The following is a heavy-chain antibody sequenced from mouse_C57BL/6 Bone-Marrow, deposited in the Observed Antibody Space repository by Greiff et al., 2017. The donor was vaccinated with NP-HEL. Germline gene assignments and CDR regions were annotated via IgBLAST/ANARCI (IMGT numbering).Heavy chain of an antibody. CDR3: ARDFDVPFAY. CDR1: GYSFAGYY. Sequence: VQLKQSGPELVKPGASVKISCKASGYSFAGYYMNWVKQSPEKSLEWIGEINPSTGGTTYNQKFKAKATLTVDKSSSTAYMQLKSLTSEDSAVYYCARDFDVPFAYWGQGTLVTVSA. J-gene: IGHJ3*01. CDR2: INPSTGGT. V-gene: IGHV1-42*01.